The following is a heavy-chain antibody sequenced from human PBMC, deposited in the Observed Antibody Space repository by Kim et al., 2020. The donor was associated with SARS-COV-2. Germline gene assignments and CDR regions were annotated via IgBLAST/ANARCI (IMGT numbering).Heavy chain of an antibody. Sequence: DTRSGPSFQGRVTISADKSISTAYLQWSSLKASDTAMYYCARLDSGWCFDYWGQGTLVTVSS. CDR3: ARLDSGWCFDY. D-gene: IGHD6-19*01. J-gene: IGHJ4*02. CDR2: DT. V-gene: IGHV5-51*01.